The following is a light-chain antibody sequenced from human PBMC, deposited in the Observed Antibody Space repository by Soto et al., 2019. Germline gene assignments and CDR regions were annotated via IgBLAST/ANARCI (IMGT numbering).Light chain of an antibody. Sequence: QSVLTQPPSASGTPGQRVTISCSGSSSNIGSNTVNWYQLLPGTAPKLLIYTNDQRPSGVPDRFSGSKSGTSASLAISGLQFEDEADYHCSSWDDHLDAEVFGAGTKLIVL. CDR2: TND. CDR1: SSNIGSNT. V-gene: IGLV1-44*01. J-gene: IGLJ1*01. CDR3: SSWDDHLDAEV.